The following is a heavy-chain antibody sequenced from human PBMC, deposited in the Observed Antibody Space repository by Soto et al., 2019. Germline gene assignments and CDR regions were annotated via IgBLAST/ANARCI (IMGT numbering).Heavy chain of an antibody. CDR2: ISYDGSNK. CDR1: RFTFSSYA. Sequence: VGSLRLSCSASRFTFSSYAMHWVRQAPGKGLEWVAVISYDGSNKYYADSVKGRSTISRDNSKNTLYLQLNSLRAEDTAVYYCARADTPPPNTIPYYLNFWRQRILVTFSA. J-gene: IGHJ4*02. V-gene: IGHV3-30-3*01. CDR3: ARADTPPPNTIPYYLNF. D-gene: IGHD3-10*01.